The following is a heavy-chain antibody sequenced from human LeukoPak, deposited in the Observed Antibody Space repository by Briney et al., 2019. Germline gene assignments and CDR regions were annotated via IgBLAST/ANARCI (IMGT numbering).Heavy chain of an antibody. V-gene: IGHV4-34*01. Sequence: PSETLSLTCAVYGGSFSGYYWSWIRQPPGKGLEWIGEINHSGSTNYNPSLKSRVTISVDTSKNQFSLKLSSVTAADTAVYYCARGAIMKSGYYLYYYYYYMDVWGKGTTVTVSS. CDR1: GGSFSGYY. D-gene: IGHD3-3*01. J-gene: IGHJ6*03. CDR3: ARGAIMKSGYYLYYYYYYMDV. CDR2: INHSGST.